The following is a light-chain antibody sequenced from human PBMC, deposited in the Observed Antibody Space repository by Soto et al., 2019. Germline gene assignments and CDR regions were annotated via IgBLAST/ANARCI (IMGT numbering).Light chain of an antibody. V-gene: IGLV2-14*01. Sequence: QSVLTQPASVSGSPGQSITFSCTGTNSDVGGYNYVSWYQQYPGKAPKLMIYEVSNRPSGVSNRFSGFKSGSTAYLTISGLQAEDEADYYCSSYTSDSTWVFGGGTKLTVL. CDR1: NSDVGGYNY. J-gene: IGLJ3*02. CDR2: EVS. CDR3: SSYTSDSTWV.